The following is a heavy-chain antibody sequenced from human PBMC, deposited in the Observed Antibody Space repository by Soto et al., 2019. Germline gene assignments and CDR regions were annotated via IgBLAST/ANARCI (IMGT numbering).Heavy chain of an antibody. CDR3: ARGPICSCGSCYSLYPDYYYYGMDV. Sequence: QVQLQQWGAGLLKPSETLSLTCAVYGGSFSGYYGSWIRQTPGKGPEWIGEINHSGSTNYNPSLKSRVTISLDTSKNQFSLKLSSVTAADTAVYYCARGPICSCGSCYSLYPDYYYYGMDVWGQGATVTVSS. CDR2: INHSGST. V-gene: IGHV4-34*01. D-gene: IGHD2-15*01. J-gene: IGHJ6*02. CDR1: GGSFSGYY.